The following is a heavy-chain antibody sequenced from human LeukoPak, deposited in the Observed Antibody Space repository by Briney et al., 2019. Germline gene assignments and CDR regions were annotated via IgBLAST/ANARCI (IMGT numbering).Heavy chain of an antibody. Sequence: SETLSLTCAAYGGSFSGYYWSWIRQPPGKGLEWIGEINHSGSTNYNPSLKSRVTISVDTSKNQLSLKLSSVTAADTAVYYCAREAKKYMDVWGKGTTVTVSS. J-gene: IGHJ6*03. CDR3: AREAKKYMDV. CDR1: GGSFSGYY. V-gene: IGHV4-34*01. CDR2: INHSGST.